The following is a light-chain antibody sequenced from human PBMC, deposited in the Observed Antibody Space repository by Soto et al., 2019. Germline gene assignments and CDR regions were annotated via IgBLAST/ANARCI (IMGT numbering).Light chain of an antibody. J-gene: IGKJ1*01. CDR1: QSINSY. CDR2: AAS. Sequence: DIQMTQSPSSLSASIGDRVTITCRASQSINSYLNWYQQKPGKAPRLLIYAASSLQSGVPSRFSGSGYGTDFTLTISSLQPEDIATYYCQQSYSTPRTFGQGTKVDIK. CDR3: QQSYSTPRT. V-gene: IGKV1-39*01.